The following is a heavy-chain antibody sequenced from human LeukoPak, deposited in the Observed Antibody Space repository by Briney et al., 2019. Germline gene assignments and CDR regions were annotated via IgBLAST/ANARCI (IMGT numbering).Heavy chain of an antibody. Sequence: GGSLRLSCAASGFSFSSYAMSWVRQAPGKGLEWVSLISASGSTYYADSVKGRCTISRDSTKNTLSLQMNSLRAEDAAVYYCAKRGEGYCSGSSCCNPPNIDYWGQGTLVIVSS. V-gene: IGHV3-23*01. CDR1: GFSFSSYA. J-gene: IGHJ4*02. CDR2: ISASGST. D-gene: IGHD2-15*01. CDR3: AKRGEGYCSGSSCCNPPNIDY.